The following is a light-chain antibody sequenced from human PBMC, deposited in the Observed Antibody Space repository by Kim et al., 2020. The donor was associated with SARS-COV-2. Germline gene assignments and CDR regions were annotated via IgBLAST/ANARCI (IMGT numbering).Light chain of an antibody. J-gene: IGLJ3*02. CDR1: NIETKS. V-gene: IGLV3-21*04. CDR2: YDS. CDR3: QVWDNSGDHWV. Sequence: APGKTAKITCGGNNIETKSVHGYQQRPGQAPVLVISYDSDRPSGIPERFSGSNSGNTATLTISRVEAGDEADYYCQVWDNSGDHWVFGGGTQLTVL.